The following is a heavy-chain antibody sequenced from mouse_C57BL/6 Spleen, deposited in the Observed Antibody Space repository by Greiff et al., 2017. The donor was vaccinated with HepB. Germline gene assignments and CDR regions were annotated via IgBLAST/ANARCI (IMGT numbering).Heavy chain of an antibody. Sequence: QVQLQQPGAELVRPGSSVKLSFQASCYTFTSYWMDWVKQRPGQGLEWIGNIYPSDSETHYNQKFKDKATLTVDKSSSTAYMQLSSLTSEDSAVYYCESLGRYAMDYWGQGTSVTVSS. D-gene: IGHD3-3*01. V-gene: IGHV1-61*01. CDR2: IYPSDSET. CDR3: ESLGRYAMDY. CDR1: CYTFTSYW. J-gene: IGHJ4*01.